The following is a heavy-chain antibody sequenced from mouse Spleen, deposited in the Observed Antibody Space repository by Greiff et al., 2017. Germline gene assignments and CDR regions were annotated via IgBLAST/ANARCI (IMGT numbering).Heavy chain of an antibody. CDR3: AMEAGWFAY. Sequence: QVQLQQSGPELVKPGASVKISCKASGYAFSSSWMNWVKQRPGKGLEWIGRIYPGDGDTNYNGKFKGKATLTADKSSSTAYMQLSSLTSEDAAVYFCAMEAGWFAYWGQGTLVTVSA. V-gene: IGHV1-82*01. CDR1: GYAFSSSW. J-gene: IGHJ3*01. CDR2: IYPGDGDT.